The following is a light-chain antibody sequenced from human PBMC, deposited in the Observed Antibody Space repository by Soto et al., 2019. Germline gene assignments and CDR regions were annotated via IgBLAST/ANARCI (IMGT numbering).Light chain of an antibody. CDR1: SSNIGSDT. CDR3: ASWDASLNGWV. J-gene: IGLJ3*02. V-gene: IGLV1-44*01. CDR2: RSN. Sequence: QSVLTQPPSASGTPGQRVTISCSGSSSNIGSDTVNWYQQLPGTAPKLLIHRSNQRPSGVPGRFSGYKSGTSASLAISGLQSEDEADYYCASWDASLNGWVFGGGTKLTVL.